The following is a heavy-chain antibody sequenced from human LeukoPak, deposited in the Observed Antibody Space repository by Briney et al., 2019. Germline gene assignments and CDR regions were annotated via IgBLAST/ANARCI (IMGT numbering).Heavy chain of an antibody. V-gene: IGHV3-30-3*01. J-gene: IGHJ6*02. CDR1: GFTFSNAW. CDR2: ISYDGSNK. Sequence: GGSLRLSCAASGFTFSNAWMSWVRQAPGKGLEWVAVISYDGSNKYYADSVKGRFTISRDNSKNTLYLQMNSLRAEDTAVYYCASTPYYDFWSGYYPINYYYYGMDVWGQGTTVTVSS. D-gene: IGHD3-3*01. CDR3: ASTPYYDFWSGYYPINYYYYGMDV.